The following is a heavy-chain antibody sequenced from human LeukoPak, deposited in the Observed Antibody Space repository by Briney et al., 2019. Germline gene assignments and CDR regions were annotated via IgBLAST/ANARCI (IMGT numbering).Heavy chain of an antibody. V-gene: IGHV3-74*01. J-gene: IGHJ4*02. CDR2: INSDGSST. D-gene: IGHD6-19*01. Sequence: GGSLRLSCAASGFTFSSYWMHWVRQSPGKGLVWVSRINSDGSSTSYADSVKGRFTISRDNAKNTLYLQMNSLRAEDTAVHYCARNPRAMTGTVDYWGQGTLVTVSS. CDR3: ARNPRAMTGTVDY. CDR1: GFTFSSYW.